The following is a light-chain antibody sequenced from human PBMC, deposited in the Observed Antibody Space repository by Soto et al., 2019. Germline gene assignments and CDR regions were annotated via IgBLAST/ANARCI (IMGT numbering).Light chain of an antibody. V-gene: IGLV2-14*01. CDR2: EVS. CDR3: SSFTDSGTWV. Sequence: QSALTQPASVSGSPGQSITISCTGTSSDVGNYNYVSWYQHHPGKAPKLMIYEVSNRPSGVSNRFSGSKSGYTASLTISGLQADDEADYYCSSFTDSGTWVFGGGTKLTVL. CDR1: SSDVGNYNY. J-gene: IGLJ3*02.